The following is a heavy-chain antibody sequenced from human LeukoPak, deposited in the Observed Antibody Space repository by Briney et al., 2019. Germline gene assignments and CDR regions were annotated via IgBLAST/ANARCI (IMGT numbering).Heavy chain of an antibody. CDR1: GFTVSSNY. CDR3: ARGPVAVAGTFGY. Sequence: PGGSLRLSCAASGFTVSSNYMSWVRQAPGKGLEWVSVIYSGGSTYYADSVKGRFTISRDNSKNTLYLQMNSLRAEDTAVYYCARGPVAVAGTFGYWGQGTLVTVSS. D-gene: IGHD6-19*01. J-gene: IGHJ4*02. CDR2: IYSGGST. V-gene: IGHV3-53*01.